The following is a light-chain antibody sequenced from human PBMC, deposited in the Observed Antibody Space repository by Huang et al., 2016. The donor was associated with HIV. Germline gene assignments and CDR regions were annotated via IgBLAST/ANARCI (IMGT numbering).Light chain of an antibody. CDR1: QSVFKN. CDR2: GSS. V-gene: IGKV3-15*01. J-gene: IGKJ1*01. CDR3: QQYNTSPRT. Sequence: ENLMTQSPSTLSVSPGESATLSCRASQSVFKNLAWYQQKPGKAPKLLIYGSSTRAVGIPARFSGSGAGTDFTLTISSLQSEDFAVYCCQQYNTSPRTFGQGTKVEV.